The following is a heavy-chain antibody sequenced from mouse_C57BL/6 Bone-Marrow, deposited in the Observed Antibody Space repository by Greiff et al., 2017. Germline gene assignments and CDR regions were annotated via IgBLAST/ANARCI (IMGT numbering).Heavy chain of an antibody. J-gene: IGHJ3*01. CDR2: INPNNGGT. CDR3: APIYYDYTWFAY. Sequence: EVHLVESGPELVKPGASVKMSCKASGYTFTDYNMHWVKQSHGKSLEWIGYINPNNGGTSYNQKFKGKATLTVNKSSSTAYMELRSLTSEDSAVYYCAPIYYDYTWFAYWGQGTLVTVSA. V-gene: IGHV1-22*01. D-gene: IGHD2-4*01. CDR1: GYTFTDYN.